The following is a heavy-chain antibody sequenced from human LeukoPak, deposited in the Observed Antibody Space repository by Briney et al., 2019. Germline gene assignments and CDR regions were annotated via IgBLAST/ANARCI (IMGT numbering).Heavy chain of an antibody. J-gene: IGHJ1*01. CDR1: GFTFSNYG. D-gene: IGHD3-22*01. V-gene: IGHV3-30*18. CDR2: LSYDGSNS. Sequence: GGSLRLSCVVSGFTFSNYGMHWVRQAPGKGLEWAALLSYDGSNSYYGDAVRGRFTISRDNSKNMVYLQMNSLRAEDTAVYYCANARDITMMDTDFQYWGQGTLVTVSS. CDR3: ANARDITMMDTDFQY.